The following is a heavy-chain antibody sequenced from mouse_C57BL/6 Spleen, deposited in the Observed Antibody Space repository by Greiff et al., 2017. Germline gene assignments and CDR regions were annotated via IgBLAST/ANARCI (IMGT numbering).Heavy chain of an antibody. J-gene: IGHJ4*01. Sequence: QVQLQQSGAELVQPGASVKISCKASGYAFSSYWMNWVKQRPGKGLEWIGQIYPGDGDTNYNGKFKGKATLTADKASSTAYMQLSSLTSEDSAVYVCARSGGNWDLRAMDYWGQGTSVTVSS. V-gene: IGHV1-80*01. CDR1: GYAFSSYW. CDR3: ARSGGNWDLRAMDY. CDR2: IYPGDGDT. D-gene: IGHD4-1*01.